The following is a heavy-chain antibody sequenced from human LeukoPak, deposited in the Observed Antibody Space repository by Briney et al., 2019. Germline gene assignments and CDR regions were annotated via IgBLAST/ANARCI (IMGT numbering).Heavy chain of an antibody. CDR1: GSSFSNNW. V-gene: IGHV5-51*01. CDR3: ARQTNYDILIGYFDY. J-gene: IGHJ4*02. D-gene: IGHD3-9*01. Sequence: GESLKISCKGSGSSFSNNWIGWVRQMPGKGLEWMGIIYPGDSDARYSPSFQGQVTISVDKSVSTAYLQWSSLKASDTAMYYCARQTNYDILIGYFDYWGQGTLVTVSS. CDR2: IYPGDSDA.